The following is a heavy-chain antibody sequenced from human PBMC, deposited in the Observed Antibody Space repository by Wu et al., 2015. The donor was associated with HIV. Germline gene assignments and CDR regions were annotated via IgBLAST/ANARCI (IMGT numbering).Heavy chain of an antibody. V-gene: IGHV1-69*05. CDR3: ARWLVVSDDYYGMDV. CDR1: EDTFSNYA. D-gene: IGHD3-22*01. Sequence: QVQLVQSGAEVKKPGSSVRVSCKASEDTFSNYAVNWVRHAPGQGLEWMGGIIPIFGTANYAQKFQGRVTITTDESTSTAYMELSSLRSEDTAVYYCARWLVVSDDYYGMDVWGQGTTVTVSS. J-gene: IGHJ6*02. CDR2: IIPIFGTA.